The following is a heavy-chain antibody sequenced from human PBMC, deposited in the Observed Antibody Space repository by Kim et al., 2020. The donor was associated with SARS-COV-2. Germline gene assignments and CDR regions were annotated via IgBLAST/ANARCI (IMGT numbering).Heavy chain of an antibody. CDR3: ARTGFSGYLRNSFDV. CDR2: MWYDGGSE. D-gene: IGHD3-9*01. Sequence: GGSLRLSCAASGFTFSSFAMHWVRQAPGRGLEWVAVMWYDGGSEYYADSVTGRFPISRDNSEDTVYLQMNSLRAEDTAVYYCARTGFSGYLRNSFDVWGQGSMVTVSS. J-gene: IGHJ3*01. CDR1: GFTFSSFA. V-gene: IGHV3-33*01.